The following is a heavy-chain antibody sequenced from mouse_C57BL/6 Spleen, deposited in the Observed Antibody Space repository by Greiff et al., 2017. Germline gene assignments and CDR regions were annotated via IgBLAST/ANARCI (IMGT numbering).Heavy chain of an antibody. V-gene: IGHV1-55*01. CDR3: ARGGYHYAMDY. CDR1: GYTFTRYW. Sequence: QVQLQQPGAELVKPGASVKMSCKASGYTFTRYWITWVKQRPGQGLEWIGDIYPGSGSTNYNEKFKSKATLTADTSSSTAYMQLSSLTSEDSAVYYCARGGYHYAMDYWGQGTSVTVSS. D-gene: IGHD3-1*01. CDR2: IYPGSGST. J-gene: IGHJ4*01.